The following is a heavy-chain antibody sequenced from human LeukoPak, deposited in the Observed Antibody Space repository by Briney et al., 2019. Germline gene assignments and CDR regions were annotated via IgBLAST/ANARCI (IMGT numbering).Heavy chain of an antibody. CDR3: ARGQVVITESDAFDI. J-gene: IGHJ3*02. V-gene: IGHV1-8*01. D-gene: IGHD3-22*01. Sequence: GASVKVSCKASGYTFTSYDINWGRQATGQGLEWMGWMNPNSGNTGYAQKFQGRVTMTRNTSISTAYMELSSLRSEDTAVYYCARGQVVITESDAFDIWGQGTMVTVSS. CDR2: MNPNSGNT. CDR1: GYTFTSYD.